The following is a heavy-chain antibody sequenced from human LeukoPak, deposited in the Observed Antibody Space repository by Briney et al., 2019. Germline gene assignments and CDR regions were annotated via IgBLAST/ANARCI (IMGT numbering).Heavy chain of an antibody. V-gene: IGHV1-8*01. CDR3: ARGFRGYSYGRDYYYYGMDV. D-gene: IGHD5-18*01. CDR1: GYTFTSYD. Sequence: ASVKVSCKASGYTFTSYDINWVRQATGQGLEWMGWMNPNSGNTGYAQKFQGRVTMTRNTSISTAYMELSSLRSEDTAVYYCARGFRGYSYGRDYYYYGMDVWGQGTTVTVSS. J-gene: IGHJ6*02. CDR2: MNPNSGNT.